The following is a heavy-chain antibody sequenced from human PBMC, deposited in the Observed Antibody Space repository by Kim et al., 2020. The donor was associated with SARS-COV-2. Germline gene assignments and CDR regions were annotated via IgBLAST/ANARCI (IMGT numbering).Heavy chain of an antibody. D-gene: IGHD5-12*01. V-gene: IGHV1-69*06. CDR1: GGTFSSYA. Sequence: SVKVSCKASGGTFSSYAISWVRQAPGQGLEWMGGIIPIFGTANYAQKFQGRVTITADKSTSTAYMELSSLRSEDTAVYYCARVGIVATADAFDIWGQGTMVTVSS. CDR3: ARVGIVATADAFDI. CDR2: IIPIFGTA. J-gene: IGHJ3*02.